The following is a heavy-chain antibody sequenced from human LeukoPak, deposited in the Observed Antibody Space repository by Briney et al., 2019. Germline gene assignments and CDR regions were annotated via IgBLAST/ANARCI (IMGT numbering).Heavy chain of an antibody. Sequence: SKTLSLTCAVYGGSFSSYYWSWIRQPPGKGLEWIGEINHSGSTNYNPSLKSRVTISVDTSKNQFSLKLTSVTAADTAVYYCARYPRYSNSSGPSFDYWGQGTLVTVSS. D-gene: IGHD3-22*01. J-gene: IGHJ4*02. CDR2: INHSGST. V-gene: IGHV4-34*01. CDR1: GGSFSSYY. CDR3: ARYPRYSNSSGPSFDY.